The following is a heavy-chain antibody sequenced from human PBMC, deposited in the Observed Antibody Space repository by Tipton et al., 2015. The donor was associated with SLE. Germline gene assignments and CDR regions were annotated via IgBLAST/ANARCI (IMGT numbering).Heavy chain of an antibody. CDR1: GYTFTVYY. D-gene: IGHD5-24*01. J-gene: IGHJ4*02. V-gene: IGHV1-2*02. CDR3: ARDGYSRIDY. Sequence: QVQLVQSGAEVKKPGASVRVSCKASGYTFTVYYIHWVRQAPGQGLEWMGWISPNNGGTNYAQKFRGRVTMARDTPLSTASMEVTRLTSDDTAVYYCARDGYSRIDYWGQGTLVTVSS. CDR2: ISPNNGGT.